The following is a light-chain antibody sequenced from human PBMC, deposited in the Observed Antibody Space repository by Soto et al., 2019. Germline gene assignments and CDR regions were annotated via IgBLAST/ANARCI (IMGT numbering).Light chain of an antibody. CDR1: SSNIGSNT. Sequence: QSVLTQPPSASGTPGQRVTISCSGSSSNIGSNTVNWYQQLPGTAPKRLIYSNNQRPSGVPDRVSGSESVSSASLAISGLQSEAVADYYCAACGDGLNGHRFGTGTKLAVL. V-gene: IGLV1-44*01. CDR3: AACGDGLNGHR. CDR2: SNN. J-gene: IGLJ1*01.